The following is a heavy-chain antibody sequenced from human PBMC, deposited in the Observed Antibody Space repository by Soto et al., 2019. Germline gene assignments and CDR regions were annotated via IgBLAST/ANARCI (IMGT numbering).Heavy chain of an antibody. J-gene: IGHJ4*02. V-gene: IGHV3-7*01. Sequence: GGSLRLCCAASGFTFSSYWMSWVRQAPGKGLEWVANIKEDGGEKYYVDSVKGRVTISRDNAKNSLYLQMNSLRAEDTAVYYCARDSVRGYYDSSGYSTALDSWGQGTLVTVSS. D-gene: IGHD3-22*01. CDR2: IKEDGGEK. CDR3: ARDSVRGYYDSSGYSTALDS. CDR1: GFTFSSYW.